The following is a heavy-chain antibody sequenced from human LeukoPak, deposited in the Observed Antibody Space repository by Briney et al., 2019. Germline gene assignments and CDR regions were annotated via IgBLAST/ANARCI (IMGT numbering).Heavy chain of an antibody. J-gene: IGHJ4*02. CDR2: ISSSGSYI. V-gene: IGHV3-21*01. D-gene: IGHD6-13*01. CDR1: GFTFSCHG. CDR3: ARSPGVRYYFDY. Sequence: PGRSLRLSCAASGFTFSCHGMHWVRQAPGKGLEWVSSISSSGSYIYYADSVKGRFTISRDNAKHSLYLQMNSLRAEDTAVYYCARSPGVRYYFDYWGQGTLLTVAS.